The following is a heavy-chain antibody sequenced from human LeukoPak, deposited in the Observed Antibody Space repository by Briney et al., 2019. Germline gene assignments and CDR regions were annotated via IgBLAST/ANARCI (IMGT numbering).Heavy chain of an antibody. D-gene: IGHD2/OR15-2a*01. V-gene: IGHV3-11*01. J-gene: IGHJ6*02. CDR3: AREIVILPDYFYYGLDV. CDR2: ISSSGSTI. CDR1: GFTFSDYY. Sequence: GGSLRLSCAASGFTFSDYYMSWIRQAPGKGLEWVSYISSSGSTIYYADSVKGRFTISRDNAKNSLYLQMNSLRAEDTAVYYCAREIVILPDYFYYGLDVWGQGTTVIVSS.